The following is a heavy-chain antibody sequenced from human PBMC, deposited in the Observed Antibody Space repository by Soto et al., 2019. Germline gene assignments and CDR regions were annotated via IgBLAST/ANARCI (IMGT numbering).Heavy chain of an antibody. Sequence: ASVKVSCKASGYTFTGYYMHWVRQAPGQGLEWMGWINPNSGGTNYAQKFQGWVTMTRDTSISTAYMELSRLRSDDTAVYYCARGLVPAAIVYAFDIWGQGTMVTVSS. D-gene: IGHD2-2*01. CDR1: GYTFTGYY. CDR2: INPNSGGT. V-gene: IGHV1-2*04. J-gene: IGHJ3*02. CDR3: ARGLVPAAIVYAFDI.